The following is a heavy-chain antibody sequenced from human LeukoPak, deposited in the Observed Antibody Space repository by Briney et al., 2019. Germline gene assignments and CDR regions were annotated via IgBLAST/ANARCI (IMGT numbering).Heavy chain of an antibody. D-gene: IGHD3/OR15-3a*01. CDR3: AKAVNFRSGLIDC. Sequence: PGGSLRLSCAPSGYTFTIYAPSWVRHAPGKGREGVSGISSSGSYKYYADSVKGRFIIPRDNPKNTLHLQMHSLRAEDTAVYYCAKAVNFRSGLIDCWGQGSLVGVSS. V-gene: IGHV3-23*01. CDR1: GYTFTIYA. CDR2: ISSSGSYK. J-gene: IGHJ4*02.